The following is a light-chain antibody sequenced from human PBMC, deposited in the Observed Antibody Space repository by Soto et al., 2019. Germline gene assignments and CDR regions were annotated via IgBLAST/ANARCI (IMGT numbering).Light chain of an antibody. V-gene: IGLV2-8*01. CDR2: DVN. CDR3: ISYAGTYKPA. Sequence: QSALTQPPSASGSPGQSVAISRSGTSSDVGGYNYVSWYQQHPGKAPKLMIYDVNKRPSGVPDRFSGSKSGNTASLTVSGLQAEDEADYYCISYAGTYKPAFGGGTKLTVL. CDR1: SSDVGGYNY. J-gene: IGLJ2*01.